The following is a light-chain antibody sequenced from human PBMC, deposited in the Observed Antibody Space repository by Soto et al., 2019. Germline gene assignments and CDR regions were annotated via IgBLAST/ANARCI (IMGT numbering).Light chain of an antibody. V-gene: IGKV1-5*01. J-gene: IGKJ1*01. CDR1: QNINNW. Sequence: DIQMTQSPSTLSASIVDRVTITCRGSQNINNWIAWYQQKPGKAPKFLIYDASTLESGVPSRFSGSGFGTEFSLTISSLQPDDFGSYYCQHMRTFGQGTKVDI. CDR2: DAS. CDR3: QHMRT.